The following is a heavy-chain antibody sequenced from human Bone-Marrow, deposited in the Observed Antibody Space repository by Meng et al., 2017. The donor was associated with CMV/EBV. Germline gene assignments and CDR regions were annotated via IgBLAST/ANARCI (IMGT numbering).Heavy chain of an antibody. V-gene: IGHV3-7*01. J-gene: IGHJ6*01. CDR3: ARPYDFWSGYLNGMDV. Sequence: GESLKISCAASGFTFSSYWMSWVRQAPGKGLEWVANIKQDGSEKYYVDSVKGRFTISRDNAKNSLYLQMNSLRAEDTAGYYCARPYDFWSGYLNGMDVWGQGTTVTVSS. CDR1: GFTFSSYW. CDR2: IKQDGSEK. D-gene: IGHD3-3*01.